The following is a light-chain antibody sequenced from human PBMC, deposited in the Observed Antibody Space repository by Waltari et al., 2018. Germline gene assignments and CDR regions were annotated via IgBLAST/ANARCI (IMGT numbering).Light chain of an antibody. CDR3: QVWDSSSKYL. Sequence: YELTQPSSVSVSPRQTARNTWGGENIGKKSVQWDQQKPPQAPGLVIYADSERPAGIPERFSGSNSGNTATLTISGVEAGDEADYYCQVWDSSSKYLFGGGTRLTVL. CDR1: NIGKKS. CDR2: ADS. J-gene: IGLJ2*01. V-gene: IGLV3-21*02.